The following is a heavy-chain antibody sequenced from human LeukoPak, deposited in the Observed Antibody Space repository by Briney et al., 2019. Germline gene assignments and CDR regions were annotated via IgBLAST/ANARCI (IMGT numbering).Heavy chain of an antibody. J-gene: IGHJ4*02. CDR3: ERQVAVAAWEY. V-gene: IGHV5-51*01. D-gene: IGHD6-19*01. CDR2: IYPGDSET. Sequence: GESLKLSCKGSGYSFISYWIGWVRQMPGKGLEWMGIIYPGDSETRYSPSFQGQVTISADKSINTAYLQWSSLKASDTAMYYFERQVAVAAWEYWGQGTLVTVSS. CDR1: GYSFISYW.